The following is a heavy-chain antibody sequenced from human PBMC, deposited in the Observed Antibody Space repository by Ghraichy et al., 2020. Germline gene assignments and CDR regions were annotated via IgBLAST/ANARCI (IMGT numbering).Heavy chain of an antibody. CDR3: ARSFGGMDWFDP. D-gene: IGHD3-16*01. CDR1: GGSISSGGYS. CDR2: IYHSGST. V-gene: IGHV4-30-2*01. Sequence: SETLSLTCAVSGGSISSGGYSWSWIRQPPGKGLEWIGYIYHSGSTYYNPSLKSRVTISVDRSKNQFSLKLSSVTAADTAVYYCARSFGGMDWFDPWGQGTLVTDSS. J-gene: IGHJ5*02.